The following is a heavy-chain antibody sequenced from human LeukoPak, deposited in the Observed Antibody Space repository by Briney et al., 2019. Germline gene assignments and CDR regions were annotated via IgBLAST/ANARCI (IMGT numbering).Heavy chain of an antibody. J-gene: IGHJ6*02. CDR1: GSSISSGSYY. Sequence: NSSKTLSLTCMGPGSSISSGSYYWSWIRQPAGKGLEWIWRIYTSGSTNYNPSLKSRVTISVDTSKNQFSLKLSSVTAADTAVYYCSRSDHYYYYGMDVWGQGTTVTVSS. CDR2: IYTSGST. D-gene: IGHD6-19*01. CDR3: SRSDHYYYYGMDV. V-gene: IGHV4-61*02.